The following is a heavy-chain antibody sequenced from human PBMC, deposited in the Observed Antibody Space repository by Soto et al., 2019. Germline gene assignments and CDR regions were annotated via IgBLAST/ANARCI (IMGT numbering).Heavy chain of an antibody. V-gene: IGHV1-3*01. CDR1: GYTFTSYA. J-gene: IGHJ4*02. CDR3: ARGSRITIFGVVTRYFDY. CDR2: INAGNGNT. D-gene: IGHD3-3*01. Sequence: QVQLVQSGAEVKKPGASVKVSCKASGYTFTSYAMHWVRQAPGQRLEWMGWINAGNGNTKYSQKFQGRVTITRDTSASTAYMELSSPRSEDTAVYYCARGSRITIFGVVTRYFDYWGQGTLVTVSS.